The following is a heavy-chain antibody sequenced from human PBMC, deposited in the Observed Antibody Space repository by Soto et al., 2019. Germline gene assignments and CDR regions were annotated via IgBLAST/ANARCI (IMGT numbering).Heavy chain of an antibody. Sequence: GGSLRLSCAASGLTFSNFAMSWVRHAPGKGLEWVSEITGSTGTTYYADSVRGRLIISRDNSQNTLHLQMNSLRPEDTAVYYCAKDTSSSPYYMDVWGKGTTVTVSS. V-gene: IGHV3-23*01. CDR2: ITGSTGTT. J-gene: IGHJ6*03. CDR3: AKDTSSSPYYMDV. CDR1: GLTFSNFA. D-gene: IGHD2-2*01.